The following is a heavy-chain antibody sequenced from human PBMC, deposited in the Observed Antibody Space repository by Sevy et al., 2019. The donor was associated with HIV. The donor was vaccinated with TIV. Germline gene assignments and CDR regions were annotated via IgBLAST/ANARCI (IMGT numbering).Heavy chain of an antibody. CDR1: EFTFRDYT. J-gene: IGHJ4*02. Sequence: GGSLRLSCAASEFTFRDYTMNWVRQGPGKGLEWVSSISSGSSYISYADSVKGRFTISRDNAENLLFLQMNSLRAEDTAVYYCVRDRDYYGSGSYDYWGQGTLVTVSS. D-gene: IGHD3-10*01. CDR3: VRDRDYYGSGSYDY. CDR2: ISSGSSYI. V-gene: IGHV3-21*06.